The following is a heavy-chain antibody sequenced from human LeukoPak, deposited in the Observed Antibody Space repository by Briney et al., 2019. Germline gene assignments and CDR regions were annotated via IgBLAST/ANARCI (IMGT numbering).Heavy chain of an antibody. CDR2: INPSGGST. CDR3: AREGVGATTGYY. J-gene: IGHJ4*02. D-gene: IGHD1-26*01. CDR1: GYTFTSYY. Sequence: ASVKVSCKASGYTFTSYYMHWVRQAPGQGLEWMRIINPSGGSTSYAQKFQGRVTMTRDTSTSTVYMELSSLRSEDTAVYYCAREGVGATTGYYWGQGTLVTVSS. V-gene: IGHV1-46*01.